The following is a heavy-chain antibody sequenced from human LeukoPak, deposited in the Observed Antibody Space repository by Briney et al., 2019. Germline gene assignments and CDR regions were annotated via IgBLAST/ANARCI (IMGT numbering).Heavy chain of an antibody. CDR2: ISWNSGSI. V-gene: IGHV3-9*01. Sequence: GGSLRLSCAASGFTFDDYAMHWVRQAPGEGLEWVSGISWNSGSIGYADSVKGRFTISRDNAKNSLYLQMNSLRAEDTAVYYCARGLGYDMWGQGTLVTVSS. D-gene: IGHD5-12*01. J-gene: IGHJ4*02. CDR1: GFTFDDYA. CDR3: ARGLGYDM.